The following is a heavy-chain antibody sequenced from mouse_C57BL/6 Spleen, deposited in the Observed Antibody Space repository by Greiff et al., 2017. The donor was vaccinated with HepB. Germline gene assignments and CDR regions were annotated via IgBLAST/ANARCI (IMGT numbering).Heavy chain of an antibody. CDR3: ASSHYGNLYYAMDY. D-gene: IGHD2-1*01. V-gene: IGHV1-61*01. Sequence: VQLQQPGAELVRPGSSVKLSCKASGYTFTSYWMDWVKQRPGQGLEWIGNIYPSDSETHYNQKFKDKATLTVDKSSSTAYMQLSSLTSEDSAVYYCASSHYGNLYYAMDYWGQGTSVTVSS. J-gene: IGHJ4*01. CDR2: IYPSDSET. CDR1: GYTFTSYW.